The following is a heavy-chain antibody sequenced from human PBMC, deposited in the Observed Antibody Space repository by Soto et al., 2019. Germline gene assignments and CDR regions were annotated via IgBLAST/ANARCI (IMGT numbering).Heavy chain of an antibody. Sequence: QVQLVQSGAEVKKPGSSVKVSCKASGGTFSIYTISWVRQAPGQGLEWMGRIIPILAIANYAQKFQGRVTITADKSTSPAYMELSRLRSEDTAVYYCARDEGYCSSTSCYVLDYWGQGTLVTVSS. V-gene: IGHV1-69*08. CDR2: IIPILAIA. D-gene: IGHD2-2*01. CDR1: GGTFSIYT. CDR3: ARDEGYCSSTSCYVLDY. J-gene: IGHJ4*02.